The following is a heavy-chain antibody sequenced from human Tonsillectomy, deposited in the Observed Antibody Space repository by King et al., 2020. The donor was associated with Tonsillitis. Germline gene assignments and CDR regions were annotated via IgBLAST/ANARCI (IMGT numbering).Heavy chain of an antibody. CDR3: ARGTSYGGRFDI. CDR2: ISYDGSNK. Sequence: MQLVESGGGVVQPGRSLRLSWAASGFTFSSYAMHWVRQAPGKGLEWVAVISYDGSNKYYADSVKGRFTISRDNSKNTLYLQMNSLRAEDTAVYYCARGTSYGGRFDIWGQGTMVTVSS. D-gene: IGHD4-23*01. J-gene: IGHJ3*02. V-gene: IGHV3-30-3*01. CDR1: GFTFSSYA.